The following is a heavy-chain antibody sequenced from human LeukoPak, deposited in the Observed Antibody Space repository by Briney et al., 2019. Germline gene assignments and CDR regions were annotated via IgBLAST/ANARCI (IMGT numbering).Heavy chain of an antibody. V-gene: IGHV3-23*01. D-gene: IGHD3-22*01. Sequence: GGSLRLSCAASGFTFSSYAMTWVRQAPGKGLEWVSTITGSGGYTYYADSVKGRFTISRDNSKNTLFLRMNSLRAEDTAVYFCAKQSLYDSSGHFHYWGQGTLVTVSS. CDR2: ITGSGGYT. CDR3: AKQSLYDSSGHFHY. J-gene: IGHJ4*02. CDR1: GFTFSSYA.